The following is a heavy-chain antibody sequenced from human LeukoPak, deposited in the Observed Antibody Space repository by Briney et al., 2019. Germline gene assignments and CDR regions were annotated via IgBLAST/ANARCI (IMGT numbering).Heavy chain of an antibody. V-gene: IGHV4-61*02. Sequence: SETLSLTCTVSGGSISSGSYYWSWIRQPAGKGLEWIGRIYTSGSTNYNPSLKSRVTISVDTSKNQFSLKLSSVTAADTAMYYCARAAYYYDSSGYYEGGFDYWGQGTLVTVSS. CDR1: GGSISSGSYY. CDR3: ARAAYYYDSSGYYEGGFDY. J-gene: IGHJ4*02. CDR2: IYTSGST. D-gene: IGHD3-22*01.